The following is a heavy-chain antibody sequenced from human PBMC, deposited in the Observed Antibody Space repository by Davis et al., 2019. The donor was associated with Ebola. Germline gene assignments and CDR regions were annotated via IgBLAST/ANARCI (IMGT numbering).Heavy chain of an antibody. CDR1: GFTFSGSA. CDR2: IRSKANSYAT. CDR3: AKPKRIQLWLDY. D-gene: IGHD5-18*01. V-gene: IGHV3-73*01. Sequence: PGGSLRLSCAASGFTFSGSAMHWVRQASGKGLEWVGRIRSKANSYATAYAASVKGRFTISRDDSKNTAYLQMNSLRAEDTAVYYCAKPKRIQLWLDYWGQGTLVTVSS. J-gene: IGHJ4*02.